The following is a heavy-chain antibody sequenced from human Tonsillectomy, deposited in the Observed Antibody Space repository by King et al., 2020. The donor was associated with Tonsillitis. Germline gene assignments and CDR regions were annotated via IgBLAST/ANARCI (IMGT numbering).Heavy chain of an antibody. J-gene: IGHJ3*01. V-gene: IGHV3-11*01. Sequence: QVQLVESGGGLVKPGGSLRLSCVASGFIFSDYYMSWIRQAPGKGLEWLSDISSSGSIIYYADSVKGRFTISRDNAKNSLYLQMNSLRADDTAEYYCAIVSILGANAFDVWGQGTMVTVSS. CDR2: ISSSGSII. CDR3: AIVSILGANAFDV. CDR1: GFIFSDYY. D-gene: IGHD1-26*01.